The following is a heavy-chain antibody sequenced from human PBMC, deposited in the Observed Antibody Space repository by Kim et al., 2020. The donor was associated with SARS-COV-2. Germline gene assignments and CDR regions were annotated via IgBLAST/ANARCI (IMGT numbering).Heavy chain of an antibody. V-gene: IGHV5-51*01. Sequence: GESLKISCKGSGYSFTSYWNGWVRQMPGKGLEWMGIIYPGDSDTSYRPSFQGQVTISADKSISTAYLQWSSVKASDTAISYCARRGPGDCSGGSCFSPYYYDGLDVWGQGTTLSVSS. D-gene: IGHD2-15*01. CDR2: IYPGDSDT. CDR1: GYSFTSYW. CDR3: ARRGPGDCSGGSCFSPYYYDGLDV. J-gene: IGHJ6*02.